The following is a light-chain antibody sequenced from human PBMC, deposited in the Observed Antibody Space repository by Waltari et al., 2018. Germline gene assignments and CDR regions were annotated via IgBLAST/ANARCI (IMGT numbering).Light chain of an antibody. Sequence: EIVLTQSPGTLYLSPGERVTLSCRASQSLSSDYLAWYQQKPGQAPRLLIYGASTRDTGIPDSFSGSGSGTDVTRTISRLEPEDFAVYCCQQYGTSPPTFGQGTKLEIK. J-gene: IGKJ2*01. CDR1: QSLSSDY. CDR2: GAS. CDR3: QQYGTSPPT. V-gene: IGKV3-20*01.